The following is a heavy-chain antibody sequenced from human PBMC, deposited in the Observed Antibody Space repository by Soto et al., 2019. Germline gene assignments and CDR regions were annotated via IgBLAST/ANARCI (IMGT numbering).Heavy chain of an antibody. CDR1: VASIRSYF. J-gene: IGHJ5*02. V-gene: IGHV4-4*07. D-gene: IGHD3-22*01. CDR3: ARNPYVSGNYYFFDP. CDR2: IYIRVTT. Sequence: PSETLSLTGPVSVASIRSYFGSWVRQPAGQGLEWIGHIYIRVTTSYNPSLEGRVTLSLDTSKNQVSLVVTSVTAADTAVYYCARNPYVSGNYYFFDPWGPGTLVTVSS.